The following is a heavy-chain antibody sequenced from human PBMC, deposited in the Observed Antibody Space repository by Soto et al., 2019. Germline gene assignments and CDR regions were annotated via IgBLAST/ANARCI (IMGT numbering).Heavy chain of an antibody. V-gene: IGHV4-59*08. CDR1: GGSISHYY. J-gene: IGHJ6*03. Sequence: QVQLQESGPGLMKPSETLSLTCTVSGGSISHYYWNWIRQPPGKTLEWIGYISYSGSTTYNPSLQRRITISRDTSKNQFSLKLSSVTAADTAVYYCARHVDYYYYDMDVWGKGTTVTVSS. CDR3: ARHVDYYYYDMDV. CDR2: ISYSGST.